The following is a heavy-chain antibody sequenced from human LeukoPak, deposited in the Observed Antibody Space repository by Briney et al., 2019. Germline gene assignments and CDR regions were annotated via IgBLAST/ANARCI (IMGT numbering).Heavy chain of an antibody. Sequence: SQTLSLTCTGSGGSISGDNYYWTWIRQPAGKGLEWIGRVYTGGSANYNPSLKSRVTMSVDTSKNQFSLKLNSVTAADTALYYCAREEYFDGSGYYFRYFDSWGQGILVTVSS. CDR2: VYTGGSA. V-gene: IGHV4-61*02. CDR3: AREEYFDGSGYYFRYFDS. CDR1: GGSISGDNYY. D-gene: IGHD3-22*01. J-gene: IGHJ4*02.